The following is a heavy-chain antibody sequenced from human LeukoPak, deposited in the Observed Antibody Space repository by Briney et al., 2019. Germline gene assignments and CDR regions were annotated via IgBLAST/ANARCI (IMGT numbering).Heavy chain of an antibody. CDR3: ARRRIAAAGTNWFDS. V-gene: IGHV4-4*09. D-gene: IGHD6-13*01. Sequence: SETLSLTCTASGCSISRYYWSWIRQPPGKGLEWVAYIYIGGSTNYNPSLKRRLIITFETSKNHFSRKLSFVTAGETAVYYCARRRIAAAGTNWFDSWGQGTLVTVSA. CDR2: IYIGGST. CDR1: GCSISRYY. J-gene: IGHJ5*01.